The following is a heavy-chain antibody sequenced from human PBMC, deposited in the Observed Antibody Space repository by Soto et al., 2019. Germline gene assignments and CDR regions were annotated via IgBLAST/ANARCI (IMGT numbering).Heavy chain of an antibody. CDR3: ARASKYSSGWFHFDY. Sequence: ASVKVSCKASGYTFTSYGISWVRPAPGQGLEWMGWISAYNGNTNYAQKLQGRVTMTTDTSTSTAYMELRSLRSDDTAVYYCARASKYSSGWFHFDYWGQGTLVTVSS. D-gene: IGHD6-19*01. CDR2: ISAYNGNT. J-gene: IGHJ4*02. V-gene: IGHV1-18*01. CDR1: GYTFTSYG.